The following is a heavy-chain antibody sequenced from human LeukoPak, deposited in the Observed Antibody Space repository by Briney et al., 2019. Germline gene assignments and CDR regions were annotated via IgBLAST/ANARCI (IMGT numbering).Heavy chain of an antibody. V-gene: IGHV1-8*01. Sequence: ASVKVSCKASGYTFTNYDINWVRQATGQGLEWMGWMNPNSGNTGYAQKFQGRVTMTRDTSISTAYLELSSLRSEDTAIYFCTRGSIAVPYNWFDPWGQGTLVTVSS. CDR1: GYTFTNYD. J-gene: IGHJ5*02. D-gene: IGHD6-19*01. CDR2: MNPNSGNT. CDR3: TRGSIAVPYNWFDP.